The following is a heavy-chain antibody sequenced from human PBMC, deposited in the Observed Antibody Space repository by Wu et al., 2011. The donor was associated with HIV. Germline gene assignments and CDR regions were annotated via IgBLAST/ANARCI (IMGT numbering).Heavy chain of an antibody. D-gene: IGHD1-26*01. CDR1: GGTFSSYA. CDR2: IIPIFGTG. Sequence: QVQLVQSGAEVKKPGSSVKVSCKASGGTFSSYAISWVRQAPGQGLEWMGGIIPIFGTGNYAQKFQGRVTITSDESTSTAYMELSSLRSEDTAVFYCARDLVGAHYFDYWGQGTLVTVSS. V-gene: IGHV1-69*05. CDR3: ARDLVGAHYFDY. J-gene: IGHJ4*02.